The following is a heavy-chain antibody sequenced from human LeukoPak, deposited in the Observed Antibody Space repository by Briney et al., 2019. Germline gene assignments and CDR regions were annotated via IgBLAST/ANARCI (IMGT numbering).Heavy chain of an antibody. CDR2: IYYSGST. J-gene: IGHJ6*02. Sequence: SETLSLTCTVSGGSISSGGYYWSWIRQHPGKGLEWIGYIYYSGSTYYNPSLKSRVTISVDTSKNQFSLKLSSVTAADTAVYYCARGGYCSSTSCYESVDYGMGVWGQGTTVTVSS. CDR3: ARGGYCSSTSCYESVDYGMGV. D-gene: IGHD2-2*01. V-gene: IGHV4-31*03. CDR1: GGSISSGGYY.